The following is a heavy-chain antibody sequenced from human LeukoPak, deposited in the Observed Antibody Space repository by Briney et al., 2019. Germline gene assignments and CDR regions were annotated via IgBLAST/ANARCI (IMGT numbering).Heavy chain of an antibody. CDR1: GFRFSSYA. D-gene: IGHD3-22*01. J-gene: IGHJ5*02. CDR2: ISGSGVST. CDR3: AKDRGYDSSGPT. V-gene: IGHV3-23*01. Sequence: GGSLRLSCAASGFRFSSYAMSWVRQAPGKGLEWVSAISGSGVSTYYADSVKGRFTISRDNSKNTLYLQMNSLRAEDTAVYYCAKDRGYDSSGPTWGQGTLVTVSS.